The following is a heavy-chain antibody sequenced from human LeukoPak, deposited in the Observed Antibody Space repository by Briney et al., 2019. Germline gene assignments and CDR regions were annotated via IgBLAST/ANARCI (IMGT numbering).Heavy chain of an antibody. CDR1: GFTFSSYA. Sequence: GGSLRLSCAASGFTFSSYAMSWVRQAPGKGLEWVSAISGSGGSTYYADSVKGRFTISRDNSKNTLYLQMNSMRAEDTAVYYCATTYYYDSSGYWATHYYYGMDVWGQGTTVTVSS. CDR2: ISGSGGST. V-gene: IGHV3-23*01. CDR3: ATTYYYDSSGYWATHYYYGMDV. D-gene: IGHD3-22*01. J-gene: IGHJ6*02.